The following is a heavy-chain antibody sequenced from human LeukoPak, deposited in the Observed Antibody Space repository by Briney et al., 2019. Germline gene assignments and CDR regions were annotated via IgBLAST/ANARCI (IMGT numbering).Heavy chain of an antibody. J-gene: IGHJ4*02. CDR3: ARGPHYYGSGSYPPDY. D-gene: IGHD3-10*01. Sequence: GGYLRLSCAASGFTFSSYWMHWVRQAPGKGLVWVSRINSDGSSTSYADSVKGRFTISRDNAKNTLYLQMNSLRAEDTAVYYCARGPHYYGSGSYPPDYWGQGTLVTVSS. V-gene: IGHV3-74*01. CDR1: GFTFSSYW. CDR2: INSDGSST.